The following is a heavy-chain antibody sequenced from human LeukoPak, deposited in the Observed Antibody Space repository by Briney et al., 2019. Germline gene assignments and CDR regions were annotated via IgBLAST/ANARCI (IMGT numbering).Heavy chain of an antibody. V-gene: IGHV1-18*01. J-gene: IGHJ4*02. CDR2: ISGYNGNT. CDR3: ARADIRAIASSGWYGFDY. CDR1: GYTFTSYG. D-gene: IGHD6-19*01. Sequence: ASVKVSCKASGYTFTSYGISWVRQAPGQGLEWMGWISGYNGNTNYAQKLQGRVTMTTDTSTSTAYMELKSLRSDDTAMYYCARADIRAIASSGWYGFDYWGQGTLVTVSS.